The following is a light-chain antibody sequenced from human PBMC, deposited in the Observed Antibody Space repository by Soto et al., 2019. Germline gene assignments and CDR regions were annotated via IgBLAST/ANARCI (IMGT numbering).Light chain of an antibody. J-gene: IGKJ4*01. CDR2: GAS. CDR1: QSVSSSY. V-gene: IGKV3-20*01. Sequence: EIVLTQSPATLSLSPGERATLSCRASQSVSSSYFAWYQQKPGQAPRLLIYGASSRATGIPDRFSGSGSGTVFTLTISRLEPEDFAVYYCQQYGSSPLTFGGGTKVEIK. CDR3: QQYGSSPLT.